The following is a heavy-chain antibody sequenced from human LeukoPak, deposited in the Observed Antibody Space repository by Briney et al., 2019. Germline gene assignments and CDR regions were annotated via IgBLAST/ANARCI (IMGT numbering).Heavy chain of an antibody. CDR3: AREVDTAMAIDY. CDR2: IWYDGSNK. Sequence: GRSLRLSCAASGFTFSGYGMHWVRQAPGKGLEWVAVIWYDGSNKYYADSVKGRFTISRDNSKNTLYLQMNSLRAEDTAVYYCAREVDTAMAIDYWGQGTLVTVSS. CDR1: GFTFSGYG. V-gene: IGHV3-33*01. D-gene: IGHD5-18*01. J-gene: IGHJ4*02.